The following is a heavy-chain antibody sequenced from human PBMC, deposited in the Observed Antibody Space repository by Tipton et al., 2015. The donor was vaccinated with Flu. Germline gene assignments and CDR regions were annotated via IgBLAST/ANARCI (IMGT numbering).Heavy chain of an antibody. V-gene: IGHV3-7*01. CDR2: INYDGSTI. CDR1: GFIFSDYW. D-gene: IGHD3-16*01. Sequence: SLRLSCVASGFIFSDYWMAWVRQAPGKGLEWVANINYDGSTIYYVDSVKGRFTISRDNAKTSLYLQMNNLRAEDTAVYYCARAVGGGDAYWGPGTLVTVSS. CDR3: ARAVGGGDAY. J-gene: IGHJ4*02.